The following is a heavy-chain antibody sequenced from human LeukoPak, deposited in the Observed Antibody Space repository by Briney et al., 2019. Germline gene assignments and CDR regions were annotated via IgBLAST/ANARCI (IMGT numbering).Heavy chain of an antibody. CDR1: GFTFSSYT. CDR2: IRSSGDDI. V-gene: IGHV3-21*05. D-gene: IGHD3/OR15-3a*01. CDR3: ARDKDWAFDY. J-gene: IGHJ4*02. Sequence: PGGSLRLSCAASGFTFSSYTMTWVRQAPGKGLEWVSHIRSSGDDIRYADSVKGRFTISRDDAKNSLFLQMNSLRAEDTAVYYCARDKDWAFDYWGQGTLVTVSS.